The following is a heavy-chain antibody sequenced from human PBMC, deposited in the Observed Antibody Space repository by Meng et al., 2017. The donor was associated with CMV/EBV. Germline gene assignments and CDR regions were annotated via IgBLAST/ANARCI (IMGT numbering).Heavy chain of an antibody. CDR2: ISHDGSNK. D-gene: IGHD2-21*01. J-gene: IGHJ6*02. CDR3: ARLKGDPDYYYYGMDV. CDR1: GFTFSSYA. V-gene: IGHV3-30-3*01. Sequence: GESLKISCAASGFTFSSYAMHWVRQAPGKGLEWVAVISHDGSNKYYADSVKGRFTISRDNSKNTLYLQMNSLRVEDTAVYYCARLKGDPDYYYYGMDVWGQGTTVTVSS.